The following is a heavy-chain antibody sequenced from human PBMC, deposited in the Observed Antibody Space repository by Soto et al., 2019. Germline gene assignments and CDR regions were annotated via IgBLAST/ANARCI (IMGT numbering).Heavy chain of an antibody. J-gene: IGHJ4*02. CDR2: IYYSGST. CDR3: ARWPQLEPRFDY. Sequence: PSETLSLTCTVSGDSISSGGYYWNWIRQHPGKGLEWIGNIYYSGSTYYNPSLKSRVTISVDTSKNQFSLKLSSVTAADTAVYDCARWPQLEPRFDYWGQGTLVTVSS. CDR1: GDSISSGGYY. V-gene: IGHV4-31*03. D-gene: IGHD1-1*01.